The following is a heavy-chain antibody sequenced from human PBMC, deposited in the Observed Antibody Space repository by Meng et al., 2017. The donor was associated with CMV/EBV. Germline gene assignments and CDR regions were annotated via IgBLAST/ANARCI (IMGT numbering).Heavy chain of an antibody. CDR1: GGTFSSYA. CDR2: IYSGGSST. D-gene: IGHD1-26*01. Sequence: SCKASGGTFSSYAMSWVRQAPGKGLEWVSVIYSGGSSTYYADSVKGRFTISRDNSKNTLYLQMNSLRAEDTAVYYCAKDRGSYYDYWGQGTLVTVS. J-gene: IGHJ4*02. V-gene: IGHV3-23*03. CDR3: AKDRGSYYDY.